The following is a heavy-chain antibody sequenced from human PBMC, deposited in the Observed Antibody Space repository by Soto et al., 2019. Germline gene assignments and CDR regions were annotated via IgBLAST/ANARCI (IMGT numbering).Heavy chain of an antibody. V-gene: IGHV1-69*13. CDR1: GGTFSSYA. D-gene: IGHD3-9*01. CDR3: ARGQPAYDILTGYYYH. J-gene: IGHJ5*02. CDR2: IIPIFGTA. Sequence: ASVKVSCKASGGTFSSYAISWVRQAPGQGLEWMGGIIPIFGTANYAQKFQGRVTITADESTSTAYMELSSLRSEDTAVYYCARGQPAYDILTGYYYHWGQGTLVTVSS.